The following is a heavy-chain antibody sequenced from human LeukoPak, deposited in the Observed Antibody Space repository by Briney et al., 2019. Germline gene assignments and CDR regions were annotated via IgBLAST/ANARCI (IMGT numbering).Heavy chain of an antibody. CDR1: GGTFNSYA. CDR3: ARALGQPSGAFDS. D-gene: IGHD3-16*02. CDR2: IIPIFGTT. V-gene: IGHV1-69*13. J-gene: IGHJ3*02. Sequence: SVKVSCKASGGTFNSYAISWVRQAPGQGLEGMGGIIPIFGTTNYAQKFQGRVTITPDGSSSTAYMEMSSQTAGDTAVYYCARALGQPSGAFDSGGQGAMVTVSP.